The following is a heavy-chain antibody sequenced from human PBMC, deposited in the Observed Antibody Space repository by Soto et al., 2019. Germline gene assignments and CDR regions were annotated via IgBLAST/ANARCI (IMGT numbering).Heavy chain of an antibody. V-gene: IGHV1-24*01. Sequence: ASVKVSCKIPGHTLSRLSIHCVRQAPGKGPEWMGGTNPDGGEAIYAQKWQGRVTMTTDTVTSTAYMELRGLKSDDTAVYYCAATTTLRGAKIFYIKFGFWGQGTPVTVS. D-gene: IGHD3-10*01. CDR2: TNPDGGEA. J-gene: IGHJ4*02. CDR3: AATTTLRGAKIFYIKFGF. CDR1: GHTLSRLS.